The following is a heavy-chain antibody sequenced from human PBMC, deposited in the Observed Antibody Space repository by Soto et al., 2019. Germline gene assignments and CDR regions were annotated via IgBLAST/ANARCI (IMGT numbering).Heavy chain of an antibody. J-gene: IGHJ5*02. CDR2: IYPGDSDT. D-gene: IGHD4-17*01. CDR3: ARLAYGVSNWLDP. V-gene: IGHV5-51*01. CDR1: GDSCTSYG. Sequence: GESLKVSWKGAGDSCTSYGSGWVRQMPGKGLEWMGIIYPGDSDTRYSPSFQGQVTISADKSISTAYLQWSSLKASDTAMYYCARLAYGVSNWLDPWGTGTLVTVSS.